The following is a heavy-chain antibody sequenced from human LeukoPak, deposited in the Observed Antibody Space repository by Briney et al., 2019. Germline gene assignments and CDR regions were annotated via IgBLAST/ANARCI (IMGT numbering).Heavy chain of an antibody. J-gene: IGHJ4*02. CDR1: GYSFTSYW. CDR2: IYPGDSDT. CDR3: ARRAQRGSYSLPFDY. D-gene: IGHD1-26*01. Sequence: GESLKMSCKGSGYSFTSYWIGWVRQMPGKGLEWMGIIYPGDSDTRYSPSFQGQVTISADKSISTAYLQWSSLKASDTAMYYCARRAQRGSYSLPFDYWGQGTLVTVSS. V-gene: IGHV5-51*01.